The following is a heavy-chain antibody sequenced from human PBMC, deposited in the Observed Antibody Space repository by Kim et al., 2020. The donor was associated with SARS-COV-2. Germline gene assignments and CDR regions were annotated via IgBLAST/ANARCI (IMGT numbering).Heavy chain of an antibody. V-gene: IGHV3-21*01. CDR2: ISSSSSYI. J-gene: IGHJ6*02. CDR1: GFTFSSYS. CDR3: ASAMEVGYYYGMDV. D-gene: IGHD2-2*01. Sequence: GGSLRLSCAASGFTFSSYSMNWVRQAPGKGLEWVSSISSSSSYIYYADSVKGRFTISRDNAKNSLYLQMNSLRAEDTAVYYCASAMEVGYYYGMDVWGQGTTVTVSS.